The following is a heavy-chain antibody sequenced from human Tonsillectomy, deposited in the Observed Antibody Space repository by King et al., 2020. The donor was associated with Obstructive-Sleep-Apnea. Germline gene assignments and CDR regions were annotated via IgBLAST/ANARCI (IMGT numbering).Heavy chain of an antibody. D-gene: IGHD2-21*01. CDR1: GFTFDDYA. CDR3: AKDMNVASDVLDS. Sequence: VQLVESGGGLVQPGRSLRLSCAASGFTFDDYAMHWVRQVPGKGLEWVAGISWNSGRIGYTDSVKGRFSISRDNAKHSLYLLMNSLRAEDTALYYCAKDMNVASDVLDSWGQGTMVTVSS. J-gene: IGHJ3*02. V-gene: IGHV3-9*01. CDR2: ISWNSGRI.